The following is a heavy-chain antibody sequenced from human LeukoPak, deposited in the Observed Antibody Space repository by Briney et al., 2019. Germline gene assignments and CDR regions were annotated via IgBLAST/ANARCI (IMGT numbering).Heavy chain of an antibody. J-gene: IGHJ6*03. CDR3: ARSSRRKYCSSTSCYPYYYYYYYMDV. D-gene: IGHD2-2*01. Sequence: SETLSLTCTVAAGSISSGSYYWSWIRQPAGKGLEWTGRIYISGSTHYNPPLKSRVTISIDTTKNQFSLKLSSVTAADTAVYYCARSSRRKYCSSTSCYPYYYYYYYMDVWGKGTTVTVSS. CDR2: IYISGST. V-gene: IGHV4-61*02. CDR1: AGSISSGSYY.